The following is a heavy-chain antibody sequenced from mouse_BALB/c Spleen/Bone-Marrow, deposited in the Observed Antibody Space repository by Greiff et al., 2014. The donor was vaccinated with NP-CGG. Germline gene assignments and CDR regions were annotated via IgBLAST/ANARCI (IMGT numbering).Heavy chain of an antibody. V-gene: IGHV2-9*02. J-gene: IGHJ4*01. CDR1: GFSLTSYG. CDR2: IWAGGST. Sequence: VKLVESGPGLVAPSQSLSITCTVSGFSLTSYGVYWARQPPGKGLEWLGVIWAGGSTNYNSGLMTRLSISKDNSKSQVLLKMNSLQTDDPAMYYCARVYGSSYDPYYYAMDYWGQGTSVTVSS. D-gene: IGHD1-1*01. CDR3: ARVYGSSYDPYYYAMDY.